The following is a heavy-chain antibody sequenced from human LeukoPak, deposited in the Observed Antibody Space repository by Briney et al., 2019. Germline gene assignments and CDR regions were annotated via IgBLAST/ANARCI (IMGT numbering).Heavy chain of an antibody. Sequence: GGSLTLSCAVSGFTFCTYSMHWLRQAPGKGRVWVSYISSSSSSMYYSFSVKGPFIIYRDNTKNSLYLQMNRLRDEDAAVYFCASGATVTSPLDYWGQGTLVTVSS. CDR3: ASGATVTSPLDY. V-gene: IGHV3-48*02. CDR1: GFTFCTYS. D-gene: IGHD4-17*01. J-gene: IGHJ4*02. CDR2: ISSSSSSM.